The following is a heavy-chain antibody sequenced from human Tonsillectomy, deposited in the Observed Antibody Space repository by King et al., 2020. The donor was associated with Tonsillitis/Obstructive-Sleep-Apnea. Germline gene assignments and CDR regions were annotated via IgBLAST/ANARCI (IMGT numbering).Heavy chain of an antibody. CDR3: AREGGRRFGY. V-gene: IGHV4-34*01. CDR2: INHSGST. Sequence: VQLQQWGAGLLKPSETLSLTCAVYGGSFSGYYWSWIRQPPGKGLEWIGEINHSGSTNYNPSLKSRVTISVDTSKNQFSLKLSSVTAADTAVYYCAREGGRRFGYWGQGTLVTVSS. D-gene: IGHD3-3*01. CDR1: GGSFSGYY. J-gene: IGHJ4*02.